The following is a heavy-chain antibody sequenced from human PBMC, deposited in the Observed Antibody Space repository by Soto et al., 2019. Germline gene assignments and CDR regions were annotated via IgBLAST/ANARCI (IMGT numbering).Heavy chain of an antibody. CDR2: IYWDDDK. J-gene: IGHJ5*02. CDR3: AHQFTLTTWFDP. V-gene: IGHV2-5*02. D-gene: IGHD4-17*01. Sequence: QITLKESGQTLVKPTQTLTLTCTFSGFSLSSSGVGVGWIRQPPGKALEWLALIYWDDDKRYSPSLKSRLTIPKDTSKNQVVLTMTNMDPVDTATYYCAHQFTLTTWFDPWGQGTLVTVSS. CDR1: GFSLSSSGVG.